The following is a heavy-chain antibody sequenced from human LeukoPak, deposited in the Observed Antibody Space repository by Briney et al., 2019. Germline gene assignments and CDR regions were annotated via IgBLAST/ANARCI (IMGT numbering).Heavy chain of an antibody. CDR3: ARVLRDASGYYDY. CDR1: GFAFSSYA. Sequence: GGSLRLSCAASGFAFSSYAMHWVRQAPGKGLEYVSAISIHGGDTYYANSVKGRFTISRDNSKNTLYLQMGSLRAEDMAVYYCARVLRDASGYYDYWGQGTLVTVSS. J-gene: IGHJ4*02. CDR2: ISIHGGDT. V-gene: IGHV3-64*01. D-gene: IGHD3-22*01.